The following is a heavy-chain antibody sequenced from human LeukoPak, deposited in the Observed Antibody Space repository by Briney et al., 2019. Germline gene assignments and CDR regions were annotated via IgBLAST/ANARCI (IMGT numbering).Heavy chain of an antibody. CDR3: ARGWGRGGDDY. Sequence: PGGSLRLSCAASGFTVSSNYMSWVRQAPGKGLEWIGSIYYSGSTYYNPSLKSRVTISVDTSKNQFSLKLSSVTAADTAVYYCARGWGRGGDDYWGQGTLVTVSS. CDR2: IYYSGST. D-gene: IGHD2-21*02. V-gene: IGHV4-39*07. J-gene: IGHJ4*02. CDR1: GFTVSSNY.